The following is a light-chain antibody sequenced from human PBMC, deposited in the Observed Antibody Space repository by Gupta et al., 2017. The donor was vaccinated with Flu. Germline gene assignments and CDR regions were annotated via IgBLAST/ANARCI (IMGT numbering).Light chain of an antibody. J-gene: IGLJ2*01. CDR3: QSYDSSLSGYVV. V-gene: IGLV1-40*01. CDR2: GNT. CDR1: SSNIGAGYD. Sequence: QSALTQPPSVSGASGQRVTISCTGSSSNIGAGYDVHWYQQLPGTAPKLLIYGNTNRPSGVPDRFSGSKSGTSASLAITGLQAEDEADYYCQSYDSSLSGYVVFGGGTKLNVI.